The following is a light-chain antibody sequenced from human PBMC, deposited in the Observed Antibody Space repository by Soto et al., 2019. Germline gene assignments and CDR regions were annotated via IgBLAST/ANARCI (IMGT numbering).Light chain of an antibody. CDR2: DAS. CDR1: QSVHTN. J-gene: IGKJ1*01. CDR3: QQFNNWPQT. V-gene: IGKV3-15*01. Sequence: EIVMTQSPATLSVSPGERATLSCRASQSVHTNLAWYQQKPGQAPRLLIYDASTRPAGIPARFSGGGSGTEFTLTISSLQSEDFAVYYCQQFNNWPQTFGQGTKVDI.